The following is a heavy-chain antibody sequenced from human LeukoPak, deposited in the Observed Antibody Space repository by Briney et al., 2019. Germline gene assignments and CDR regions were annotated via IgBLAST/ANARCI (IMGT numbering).Heavy chain of an antibody. J-gene: IGHJ4*02. Sequence: GGSLRLSCAASGFSFSTYGMHWVRQAPGKGLEWLALIWHDGSKKYYADSVKGRFTISRDNSKNTLYLQLNDLRAEDTGLYYCAGDTPPGGDYYFEYWGQGTLVTVSS. V-gene: IGHV3-33*01. D-gene: IGHD3-16*01. CDR1: GFSFSTYG. CDR3: AGDTPPGGDYYFEY. CDR2: IWHDGSKK.